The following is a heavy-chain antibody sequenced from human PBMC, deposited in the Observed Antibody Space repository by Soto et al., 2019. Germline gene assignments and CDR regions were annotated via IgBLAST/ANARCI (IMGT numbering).Heavy chain of an antibody. V-gene: IGHV1-69*01. CDR1: GGTFSSYA. Sequence: QVQLVQSGAEVKKPGSSVKVSCKASGGTFSSYAISWVRQAPGQGLEWMGGIIPIFGTANYAQKFQGRVTITADESTSTAYMELSSLRSEDTAVYYCARGRRGVVVAATLYYYYGMDVWGQGTTVTVSS. D-gene: IGHD2-15*01. CDR3: ARGRRGVVVAATLYYYYGMDV. J-gene: IGHJ6*02. CDR2: IIPIFGTA.